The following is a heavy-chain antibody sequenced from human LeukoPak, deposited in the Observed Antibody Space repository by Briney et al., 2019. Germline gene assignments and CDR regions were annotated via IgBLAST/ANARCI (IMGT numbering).Heavy chain of an antibody. CDR2: IYYSGST. Sequence: SETLSLTCTVSGGSSSSNYWSWIRQPPGKGLEWIGYIYYSGSTYYNPSLKSRVTISVDTSKNQLSLKLSSVTAADTAVYYCARAYDSSGYLYYYYYMDVWGKGTTVTVSS. J-gene: IGHJ6*03. D-gene: IGHD3-22*01. CDR3: ARAYDSSGYLYYYYYMDV. CDR1: GGSSSSNY. V-gene: IGHV4-59*12.